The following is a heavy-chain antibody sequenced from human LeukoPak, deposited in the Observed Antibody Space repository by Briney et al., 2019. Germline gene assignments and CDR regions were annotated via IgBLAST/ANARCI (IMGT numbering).Heavy chain of an antibody. Sequence: SETLSLTCTVSGGSISTYYWSWIRQPPGKGLEWIGYIYYSGSTNYNPSLKSRVSISVDTSKNQFSLKLSSVTAADTAVYFCARGHNIVGPWGQGTLVTVSS. V-gene: IGHV4-59*01. CDR3: ARGHNIVGP. D-gene: IGHD1-14*01. CDR1: GGSISTYY. J-gene: IGHJ5*02. CDR2: IYYSGST.